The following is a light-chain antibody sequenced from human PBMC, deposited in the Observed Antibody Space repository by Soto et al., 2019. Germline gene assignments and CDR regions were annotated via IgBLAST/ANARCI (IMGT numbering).Light chain of an antibody. CDR3: QQDNNWPRT. J-gene: IGKJ1*01. Sequence: VMPQSRTTLSVSPGAESTHSCRASQSVNTNVAWYQQEPGQAHRLLIYGASTRATGIPARFSGSVSGTEFAITISSLQSEYSAVYYCQQDNNWPRTFGRGTKVDI. CDR1: QSVNTN. CDR2: GAS. V-gene: IGKV3D-15*01.